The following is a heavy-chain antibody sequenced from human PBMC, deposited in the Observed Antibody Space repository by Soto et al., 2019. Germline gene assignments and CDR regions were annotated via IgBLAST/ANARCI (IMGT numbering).Heavy chain of an antibody. D-gene: IGHD1-7*01. CDR2: INPSGGST. CDR1: GYAFTSYY. J-gene: IGHJ4*02. V-gene: IGHV1-46*01. CDR3: ARDLPNWNYAIKY. Sequence: ASVKVSCKASGYAFTSYYMHWVARAPGQGLEWMGIINPSGGSTSYAQKFQGRVTMTRDTSTSTVYMELSSLRFEDTAVYYCARDLPNWNYAIKYWGQGTKVTVPS.